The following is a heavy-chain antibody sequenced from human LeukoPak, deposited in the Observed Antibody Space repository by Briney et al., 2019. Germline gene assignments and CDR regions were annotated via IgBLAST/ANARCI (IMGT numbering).Heavy chain of an antibody. CDR1: GFTFDDYA. Sequence: TGRPLRLSCAASGFTFDDYAMHWVRQAPGKGLEWVSGISWNSGSIGYADSVKGRFTISRENAKNSLYLQMNSLRAEDMALYYCAKGGSGGPSFFGRGYSSSWYPPFFDYWGQGTLVTVSS. V-gene: IGHV3-9*03. CDR2: ISWNSGSI. J-gene: IGHJ4*02. CDR3: AKGGSGGPSFFGRGYSSSWYPPFFDY. D-gene: IGHD6-13*01.